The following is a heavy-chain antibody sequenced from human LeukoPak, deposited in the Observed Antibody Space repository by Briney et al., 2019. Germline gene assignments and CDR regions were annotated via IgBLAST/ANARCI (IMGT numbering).Heavy chain of an antibody. CDR2: IKQDGSEK. Sequence: PGGSLRLSCAASGSTFSSYWMSWVRQAPGKGLEWVANIKQDGSEKYYVDSVKGRFTISRDNAKNSLYLQMNSLRAEDTAVYYCAREGELGYCSSTSCYPADYWGQGTLVTVSS. J-gene: IGHJ4*02. CDR1: GSTFSSYW. D-gene: IGHD2-2*01. V-gene: IGHV3-7*01. CDR3: AREGELGYCSSTSCYPADY.